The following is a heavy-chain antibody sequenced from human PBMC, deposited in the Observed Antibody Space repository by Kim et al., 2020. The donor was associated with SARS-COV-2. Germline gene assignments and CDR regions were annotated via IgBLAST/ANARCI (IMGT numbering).Heavy chain of an antibody. CDR2: T. D-gene: IGHD4-17*01. CDR3: ARAYGDNYFDY. V-gene: IGHV1-46*01. Sequence: TSNGQKSPGRVTLTRDTSTSTVYMEPGSLRSEDTAVYYCARAYGDNYFDYWGQGTLVTVSS. J-gene: IGHJ4*02.